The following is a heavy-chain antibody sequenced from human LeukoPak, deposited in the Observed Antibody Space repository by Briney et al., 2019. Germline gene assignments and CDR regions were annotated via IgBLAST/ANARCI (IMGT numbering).Heavy chain of an antibody. V-gene: IGHV1-46*01. D-gene: IGHD5-24*01. J-gene: IGHJ5*02. CDR3: ARDRGGYNSDRSFDP. CDR1: GYTFTSYY. Sequence: ASVKVCCKASGYTFTSYYMHWVRQAPGQGLEWMGIINPSGGSTSYAQKFQGRVTMTRDMSTSTVYMELSSLRSEDTAVYYCARDRGGYNSDRSFDPWGQGTLVTVSS. CDR2: INPSGGST.